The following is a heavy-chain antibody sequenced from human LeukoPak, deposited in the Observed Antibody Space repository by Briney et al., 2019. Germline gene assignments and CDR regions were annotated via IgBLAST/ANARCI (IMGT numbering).Heavy chain of an antibody. CDR3: ARTGGVYYYGSGSSDY. D-gene: IGHD3-10*01. Sequence: SETLSLTCTVSGGSISSNSFYWGWIRQPPGKGLEWIGTIYYSGSTYYNPSLKSRATVSLDTSKNQFSLKLSSVTAADTAVYYCARTGGVYYYGSGSSDYWGQGTLVTVSS. CDR1: GGSISSNSFY. V-gene: IGHV4-39*01. J-gene: IGHJ4*02. CDR2: IYYSGST.